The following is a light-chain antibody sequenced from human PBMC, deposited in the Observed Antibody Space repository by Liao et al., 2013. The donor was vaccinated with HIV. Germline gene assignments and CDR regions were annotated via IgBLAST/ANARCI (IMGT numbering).Light chain of an antibody. J-gene: IGLJ2*01. Sequence: SYALTQPSSVSVSPGQTATITCSGDKLGDKYASWYQQKPGQSPVVVIYQDNKRPSGIPERFSGSNSGNTATLTISGTQAMDEADYYCQAWDSSSVIFGGGTKLTVL. CDR2: QDN. CDR1: KLGDKY. CDR3: QAWDSSSVI. V-gene: IGLV3-1*01.